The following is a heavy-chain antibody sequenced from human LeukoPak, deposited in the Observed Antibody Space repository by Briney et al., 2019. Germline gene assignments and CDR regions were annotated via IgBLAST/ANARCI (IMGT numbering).Heavy chain of an antibody. CDR2: ISGSGGST. CDR1: GFTFSSDA. CDR3: AKDLYYGDYVFDY. V-gene: IGHV3-23*01. Sequence: GGSLRLSCAASGFTFSSDAMSWVRQAPGKGLEWVSVISGSGGSTYYADSVKGRFTISRDNSKNTLYLQMNSLRAEDTAVYYCAKDLYYGDYVFDYWGQGTLVTVSS. J-gene: IGHJ4*02. D-gene: IGHD4-17*01.